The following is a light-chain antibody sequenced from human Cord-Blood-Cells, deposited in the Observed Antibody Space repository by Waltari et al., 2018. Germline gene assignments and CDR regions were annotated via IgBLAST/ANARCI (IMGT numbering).Light chain of an antibody. CDR2: RNN. CDR3: SAWDSSLSAWV. Sequence: QAGLTHPPSVSKGLRQTATLTCTGNSNNVGHQGAAWLQQHQGHPPKLLSYRNNNRPAGISERLSASRSGNTASLTITGLQPEDEADYYCSAWDSSLSAWVFGGGTKLTVL. CDR1: SNNVGHQG. J-gene: IGLJ3*02. V-gene: IGLV10-54*01.